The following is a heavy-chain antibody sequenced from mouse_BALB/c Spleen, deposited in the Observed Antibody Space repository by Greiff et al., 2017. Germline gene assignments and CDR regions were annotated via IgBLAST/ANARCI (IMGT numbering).Heavy chain of an antibody. J-gene: IGHJ3*01. D-gene: IGHD2-3*01. CDR3: ARVWLLRGFAY. Sequence: EVQLQESGPGLVKPSQSLSLTCTVTGYSITSDYAWNWIRQFPGNKLEWMGYISYSGSTSYNPSLKSRISITRDTSKNQFFLQLNSVTTEDTATYYCARVWLLRGFAYWGQGTLVTVSA. V-gene: IGHV3-2*02. CDR2: ISYSGST. CDR1: GYSITSDYA.